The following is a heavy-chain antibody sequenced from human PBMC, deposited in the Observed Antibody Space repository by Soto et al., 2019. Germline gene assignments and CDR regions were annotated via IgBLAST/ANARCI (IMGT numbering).Heavy chain of an antibody. CDR2: INPIVSMS. D-gene: IGHD3-10*01. CDR1: GDTFSFYT. J-gene: IGHJ4*02. CDR3: AASYGSGYGAFDY. V-gene: IGHV1-69*02. Sequence: QVQLVQSGTEVKKPGSSVKVSCKASGDTFSFYTINWVRQAPGLGLEWVGRINPIVSMSNYAQKFQGRVSMTADKSTSTAYVELRSLRSDDTAMYFCAASYGSGYGAFDYWGQGALVIVSS.